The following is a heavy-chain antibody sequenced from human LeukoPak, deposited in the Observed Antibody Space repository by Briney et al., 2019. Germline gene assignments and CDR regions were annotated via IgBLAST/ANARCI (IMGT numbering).Heavy chain of an antibody. CDR2: ISGTGTYT. Sequence: GGSLRLSCAASGFTFSDYYTSWIRQAPGKGLEWVSYISGTGTYTNYADSVKGRFTISRDNAKNSLYLQMNSLRAEDTAVYYGATDISYCGGDCAPYYFDYWGQGTLVTVSS. J-gene: IGHJ4*02. V-gene: IGHV3-11*05. CDR1: GFTFSDYY. CDR3: ATDISYCGGDCAPYYFDY. D-gene: IGHD2-21*02.